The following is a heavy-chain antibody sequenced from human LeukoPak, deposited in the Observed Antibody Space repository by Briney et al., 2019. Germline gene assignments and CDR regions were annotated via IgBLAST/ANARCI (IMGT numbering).Heavy chain of an antibody. Sequence: PSETLSLTCTVSGGSISSYYWSWIRRSPGEGLEWIGYIHNTGTTNYNPSLKSRATMSVDTSKSQFSLKLNSVTAADTAVYYCAGGGYCSVSSCSAPFFDWWGQGNPVTVSS. CDR3: AGGGYCSVSSCSAPFFDW. V-gene: IGHV4-59*01. D-gene: IGHD2-2*01. CDR2: IHNTGTT. CDR1: GGSISSYY. J-gene: IGHJ4*02.